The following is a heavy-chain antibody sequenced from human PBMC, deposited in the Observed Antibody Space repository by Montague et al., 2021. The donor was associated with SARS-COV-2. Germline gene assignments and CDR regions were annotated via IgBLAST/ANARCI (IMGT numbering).Heavy chain of an antibody. CDR2: IYYRGNT. V-gene: IGHV4-59*08. Sequence: SETLSLTCSVSGDSITYFYWSWIRQAPGKGLEWIGHIYYRGNTKYNPSLESRVTLSADTSTNHFSLNLRSVTAADTAAYFCAGRRESTQGTTFFDSWGQGTLVTVSS. J-gene: IGHJ4*02. CDR3: AGRRESTQGTTFFDS. CDR1: GDSITYFY. D-gene: IGHD1-1*01.